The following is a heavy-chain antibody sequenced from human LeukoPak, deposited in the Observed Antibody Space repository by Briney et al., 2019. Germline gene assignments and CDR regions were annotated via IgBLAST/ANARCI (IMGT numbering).Heavy chain of an antibody. V-gene: IGHV3-74*01. CDR1: GFTFSSYW. D-gene: IGHD3-9*01. Sequence: GGSLRLSCAASGFTFSSYWMHWVRQAPGKGLVWVSRINSDGSSTSYADSVKGRFTISRDNAKNTLYLQMNCLRAEDTAVYYCARDLTYDILTGYYLDSEQTRPHHWGQGTLVTVSS. J-gene: IGHJ4*02. CDR2: INSDGSST. CDR3: ARDLTYDILTGYYLDSEQTRPHH.